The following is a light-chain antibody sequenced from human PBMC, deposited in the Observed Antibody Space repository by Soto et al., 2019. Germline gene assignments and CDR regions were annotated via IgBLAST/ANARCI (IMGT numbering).Light chain of an antibody. V-gene: IGKV3-20*01. Sequence: EFVLTQSPGTLSLSPGERATLSCRAGQSVSSNYLAWYQQKPGQAPRLLIYGAFSRATGIPDRFSGSGSGTAFTLALGTLGPEDCAVDYCLLYGSPPLSTFGPRKKVDIK. CDR3: LLYGSPPLST. CDR1: QSVSSNY. CDR2: GAF. J-gene: IGKJ3*01.